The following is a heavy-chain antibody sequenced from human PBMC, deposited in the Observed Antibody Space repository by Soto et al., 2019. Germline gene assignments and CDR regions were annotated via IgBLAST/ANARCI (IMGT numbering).Heavy chain of an antibody. CDR3: ARVMTTMTTLFAFDI. V-gene: IGHV3-30-3*01. CDR2: ISYDGSTK. Sequence: QVHLVQSGGGVVQPGRSLRLSCTDSGFTFSSFAMHWVRQAPGKGLEWVAVISYDGSTKYYADSVKGRFTISRDNSKNTLYLQMNSLRAEDTAVYYCARVMTTMTTLFAFDIWGQGTMVTVSS. CDR1: GFTFSSFA. J-gene: IGHJ3*02. D-gene: IGHD4-17*01.